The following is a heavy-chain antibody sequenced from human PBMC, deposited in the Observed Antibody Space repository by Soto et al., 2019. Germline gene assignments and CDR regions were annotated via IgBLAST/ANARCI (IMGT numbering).Heavy chain of an antibody. Sequence: QVQLVQSGAEEKKPGASVKVSCKASGYTFTSYAMHWVRQAPGQRLEWMGWINAGNGNTKYSQKFQGRVTITRDTSAITAYMELSSLRSEDTAVYYCARGVAPYYFDYWGQGTLVTVSA. J-gene: IGHJ4*02. D-gene: IGHD2-15*01. CDR1: GYTFTSYA. CDR2: INAGNGNT. V-gene: IGHV1-3*05. CDR3: ARGVAPYYFDY.